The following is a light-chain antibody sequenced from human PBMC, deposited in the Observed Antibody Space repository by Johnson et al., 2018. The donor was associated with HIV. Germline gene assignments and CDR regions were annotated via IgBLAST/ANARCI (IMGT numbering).Light chain of an antibody. Sequence: QSVLTQPPSVSAAPGQKVTISCSGSSSNTGRNYVSWYQQLPGTAPKVLIYENNKRPSAIPDRFSGSKSGTSALLGITGLQTGDEADYYCGTWDSSLRGFVFGTGTKVTVL. CDR2: ENN. CDR1: SSNTGRNY. CDR3: GTWDSSLRGFV. V-gene: IGLV1-51*02. J-gene: IGLJ1*01.